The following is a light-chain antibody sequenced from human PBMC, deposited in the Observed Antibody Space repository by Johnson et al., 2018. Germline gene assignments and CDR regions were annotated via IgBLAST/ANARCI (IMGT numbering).Light chain of an antibody. Sequence: SVLTQPPSVSAAPGQKVTISCSGSSSNIGNNYVSWYRQLPGTAPKLLIYENNKRPSGIPDRFSGSKSGTSATLGITGLQTGAEADYYCGTWDSSLSAGNVFGTGTKVTVL. CDR3: GTWDSSLSAGNV. CDR2: ENN. CDR1: SSNIGNNY. V-gene: IGLV1-51*02. J-gene: IGLJ1*01.